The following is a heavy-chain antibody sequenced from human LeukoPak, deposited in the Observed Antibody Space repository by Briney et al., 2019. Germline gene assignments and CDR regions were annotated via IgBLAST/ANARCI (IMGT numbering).Heavy chain of an antibody. D-gene: IGHD4-23*01. Sequence: GGSLRLSCAASGFTFSSYWMSWVRQAPGKGLEWVANIKQDGGEKYYVDSVKGRFTISRDNAKNSLYLQMNSLRAEDTAVYYCARDPTTVVTPARPDYYYYGMDVWGQGTTVTVSS. V-gene: IGHV3-7*01. CDR3: ARDPTTVVTPARPDYYYYGMDV. CDR1: GFTFSSYW. J-gene: IGHJ6*02. CDR2: IKQDGGEK.